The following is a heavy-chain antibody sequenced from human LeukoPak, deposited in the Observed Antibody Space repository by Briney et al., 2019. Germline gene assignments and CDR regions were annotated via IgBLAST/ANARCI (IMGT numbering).Heavy chain of an antibody. Sequence: SETLSLTCTVSGGSISSSSYYWGWIRQPSGKGLEWIGSIYYSGSTYYNPSLKSRVTISVDTSKNQFSLKLSSVTAADTAVYYCARVVRGSMVRGVILKKYYYYYYMDVWGKGTTVTVSS. D-gene: IGHD3-10*01. J-gene: IGHJ6*03. CDR2: IYYSGST. CDR1: GGSISSSSYY. CDR3: ARVVRGSMVRGVILKKYYYYYYMDV. V-gene: IGHV4-39*01.